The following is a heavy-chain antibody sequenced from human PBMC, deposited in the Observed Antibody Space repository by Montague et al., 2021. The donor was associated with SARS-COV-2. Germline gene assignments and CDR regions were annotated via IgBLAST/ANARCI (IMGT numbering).Heavy chain of an antibody. CDR3: TREGYQVLWSDYYYYGMDV. J-gene: IGHJ6*02. D-gene: IGHD2-2*01. V-gene: IGHV4-34*01. CDR1: GGSFSGYY. CDR2: INHSGST. Sequence: SDTLSLTRAVYGGSFSGYYWSWIRQPPGKGLEWIGEINHSGSTNXNPSLKSRVTISVDTSKNQFSLKLSSVTAADTAVYYCTREGYQVLWSDYYYYGMDVWGQGTTVTVSS.